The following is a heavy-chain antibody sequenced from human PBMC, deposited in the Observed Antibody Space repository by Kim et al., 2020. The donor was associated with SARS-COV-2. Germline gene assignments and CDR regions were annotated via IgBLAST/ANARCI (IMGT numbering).Heavy chain of an antibody. Sequence: SETLSLTCTVSGGSISSGGYYWSWIRQHPGKGLEWIGYIYYSGSTYYNPSLKSRVTISVDTSKNQFSLKLSSVTAADTAVYYCARVSTGVHHVNYYYYGMDVWGQGTTVTVSS. J-gene: IGHJ6*02. D-gene: IGHD2-2*01. CDR3: ARVSTGVHHVNYYYYGMDV. CDR2: IYYSGST. V-gene: IGHV4-31*03. CDR1: GGSISSGGYY.